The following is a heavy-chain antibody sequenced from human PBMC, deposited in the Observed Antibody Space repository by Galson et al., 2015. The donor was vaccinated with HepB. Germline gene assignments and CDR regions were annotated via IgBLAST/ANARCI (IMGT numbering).Heavy chain of an antibody. D-gene: IGHD3-10*01. CDR2: INAGNGNT. CDR1: GYTFTSYA. V-gene: IGHV1-3*01. J-gene: IGHJ5*02. Sequence: SVKVSCKASGYTFTSYAMHWVRQAPGQRLEWMGWINAGNGNTKYSQKFQGRVTITRDTSASTAYMELSSLRSEDTAVYYCARGGGWFGELLAWFDPWGQGTLVTVSS. CDR3: ARGGGWFGELLAWFDP.